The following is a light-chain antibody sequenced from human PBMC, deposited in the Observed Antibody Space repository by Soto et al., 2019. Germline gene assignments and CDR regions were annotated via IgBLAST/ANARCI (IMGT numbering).Light chain of an antibody. Sequence: DIVLTQSPGTVSVSPGERVSLTCRASQNVDTFLAWYQQKPGQAPRLLIFDASNRATGIPVRFSGSGSGTDFTLTVSSLEPEDFAVYFCQQRSNLPWTFGQGTKVDIK. CDR3: QQRSNLPWT. J-gene: IGKJ1*01. V-gene: IGKV3-11*01. CDR2: DAS. CDR1: QNVDTF.